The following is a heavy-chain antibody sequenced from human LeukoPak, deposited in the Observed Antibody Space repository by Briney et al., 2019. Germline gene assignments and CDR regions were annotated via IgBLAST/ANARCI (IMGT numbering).Heavy chain of an antibody. CDR2: IIPIFGTA. J-gene: IGHJ6*02. V-gene: IGHV1-69*05. CDR3: AIPSGSFLGFYYALDV. D-gene: IGHD1-26*01. CDR1: GGTFSSYA. Sequence: SVKVSCKASGGTFSSYAISWVRQAPGQGLEWMGGIIPIFGTANYAQKFQGRVTITTDESTSTAYMELNSLRSEDAAVYYCAIPSGSFLGFYYALDVWGQGTTVTVSS.